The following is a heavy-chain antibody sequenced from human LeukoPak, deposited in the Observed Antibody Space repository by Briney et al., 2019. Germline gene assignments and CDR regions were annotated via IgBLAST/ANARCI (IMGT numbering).Heavy chain of an antibody. CDR3: VKDRGSGSYPSPLFDN. J-gene: IGHJ4*02. CDR2: ISYDESNK. CDR1: GFIFSSYG. Sequence: GGSLRLSCAASGFIFSSYGMHWVRQAPGKGREWVAVISYDESNKYYAESVKGRFTISRDNYKNTLYLQMNSLRAEDTAVYYCVKDRGSGSYPSPLFDNWGQGTLVTVSS. D-gene: IGHD3-10*01. V-gene: IGHV3-30*18.